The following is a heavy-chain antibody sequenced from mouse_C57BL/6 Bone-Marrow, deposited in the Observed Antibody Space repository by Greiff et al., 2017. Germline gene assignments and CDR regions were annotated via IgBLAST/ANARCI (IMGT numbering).Heavy chain of an antibody. CDR2: IYPGNSDT. CDR3: TSLNWDWFAY. CDR1: GYTFTSYW. V-gene: IGHV1-5*01. Sequence: VQLKQSGAVLARPGASVKMSCKTSGYTFTSYWMHWVKQRPGQGLEWIGAIYPGNSDTSYNQKFKSKAKLTAVTSASTAYMELSSLTNEDSAVYYCTSLNWDWFAYWGQGTLVTVSA. D-gene: IGHD4-1*02. J-gene: IGHJ3*01.